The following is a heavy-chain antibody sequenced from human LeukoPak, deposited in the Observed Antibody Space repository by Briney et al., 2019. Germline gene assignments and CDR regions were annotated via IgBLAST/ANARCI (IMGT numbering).Heavy chain of an antibody. V-gene: IGHV4-39*07. CDR2: IYYGGST. Sequence: PSETLSLTCTVSGGSISSSTDNWGWIRQPPGKGLEWIGSIYYGGSTYYNPSLKSRVTISADTSKNQFSLKLSSVTAADTAVYYCARDNYAPSLMVRGVDAFDIWGQGTVVTVSS. CDR3: ARDNYAPSLMVRGVDAFDI. J-gene: IGHJ3*02. CDR1: GGSISSSTDN. D-gene: IGHD3-10*01.